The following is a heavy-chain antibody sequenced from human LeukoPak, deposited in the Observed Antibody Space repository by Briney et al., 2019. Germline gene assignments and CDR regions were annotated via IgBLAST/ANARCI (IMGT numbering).Heavy chain of an antibody. J-gene: IGHJ4*02. V-gene: IGHV3-53*01. CDR1: GFTVSINY. CDR2: VYSGGNT. D-gene: IGHD2-2*01. Sequence: PWGSLRLSCAASGFTVSINYISRGRQAPGKGLVWDSVVYSGGNTYYADSVKGRFTTSRDNSKNTVYLQMNSLRAEDTAVYYCARGETSSYDYWGQGTLVTVSS. CDR3: ARGETSSYDY.